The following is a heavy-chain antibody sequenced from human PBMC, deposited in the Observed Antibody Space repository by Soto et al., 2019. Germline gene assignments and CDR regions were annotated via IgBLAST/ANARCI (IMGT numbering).Heavy chain of an antibody. V-gene: IGHV3-7*03. CDR2: IRQDGSEK. Sequence: EVQLVESGGDLVQPGGSLRLSCEASGFRFSSYWMTWVRQAPGKRLEYVAIIRQDGSEKKYVDSVMGRFTISRDHAKTSSYLKMNSLRYEDTAVYYCMTTTRDRHFDYWGQGTLVTVSS. D-gene: IGHD1-1*01. CDR3: MTTTRDRHFDY. CDR1: GFRFSSYW. J-gene: IGHJ4*02.